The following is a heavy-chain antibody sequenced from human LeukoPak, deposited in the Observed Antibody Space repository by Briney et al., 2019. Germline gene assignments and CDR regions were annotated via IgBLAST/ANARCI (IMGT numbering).Heavy chain of an antibody. V-gene: IGHV3-21*01. Sequence: KPGGALRVSCAASGFTRSSYSMNWVRQAPGKGLEWVSSISSSSSYIYYADSVKGRFTISRDNAKNSLYLQMNSLRAEDTAVYYCARETVAVAGSGYYYYMDVWGKGTTVTVSS. J-gene: IGHJ6*03. CDR2: ISSSSSYI. CDR3: ARETVAVAGSGYYYYMDV. D-gene: IGHD6-19*01. CDR1: GFTRSSYS.